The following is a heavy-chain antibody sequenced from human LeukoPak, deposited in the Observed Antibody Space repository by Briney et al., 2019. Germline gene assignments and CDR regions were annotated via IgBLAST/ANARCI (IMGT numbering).Heavy chain of an antibody. D-gene: IGHD5-18*01. Sequence: PSETLSLTCAVYGGSFSGYYWSWIRQPPGKGLEWIGEINHSGSTNYNPSLKSRVTISVDTSKNQFSLKLSSVTAADTAVYYCARHARRQIYSYGYYYWGQGTLVTVSS. CDR2: INHSGST. V-gene: IGHV4-34*01. J-gene: IGHJ4*02. CDR1: GGSFSGYY. CDR3: ARHARRQIYSYGYYY.